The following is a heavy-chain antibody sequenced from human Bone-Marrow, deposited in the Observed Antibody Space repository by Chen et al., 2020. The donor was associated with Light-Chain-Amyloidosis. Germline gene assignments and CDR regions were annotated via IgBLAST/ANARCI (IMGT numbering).Heavy chain of an antibody. Sequence: EVQLVESGGGLVQPGGSLRLSCSASGFTFTNFAMHWVRQAPGKGLEYVSGISNGGGSTYYADSVMGRFTISRDNSKDTLFLQMRSLRPEDTAVYYCVRDQDHYIPNHGAFHFWGQVTMVTVSS. D-gene: IGHD4-4*01. CDR3: VRDQDHYIPNHGAFHF. V-gene: IGHV3-64D*06. CDR1: GFTFTNFA. CDR2: ISNGGGST. J-gene: IGHJ3*01.